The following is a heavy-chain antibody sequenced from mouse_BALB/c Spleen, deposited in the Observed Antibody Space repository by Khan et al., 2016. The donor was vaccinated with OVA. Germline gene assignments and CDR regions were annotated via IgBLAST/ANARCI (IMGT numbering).Heavy chain of an antibody. CDR1: GFTFSTYG. Sequence: EVELVESGGDLVKTGGSLKLSCAASGFTFSTYGMYWVRQTPDKRLEWVAPINTGGHYTSYIHNVKGRFTISRDNAENILYLQMNSLRSEDTAMYFCARLAYYYNSEAFAYWGQGTPVTVSA. V-gene: IGHV5-6*01. CDR3: ARLAYYYNSEAFAY. J-gene: IGHJ3*01. D-gene: IGHD1-1*02. CDR2: INTGGHYT.